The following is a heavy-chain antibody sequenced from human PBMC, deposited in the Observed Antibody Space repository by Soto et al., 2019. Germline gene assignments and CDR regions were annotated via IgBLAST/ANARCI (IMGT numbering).Heavy chain of an antibody. D-gene: IGHD5-18*01. CDR2: LNPRNGQT. V-gene: IGHV1-8*01. J-gene: IGHJ4*02. CDR1: GYNFSAYY. Sequence: QVQLVQSGAAVKKPGASVKVSCQTSGYNFSAYYFNWVRQAAGQGPEWMGWLNPRNGQTGYVQKFRGRVTMTRDTSIATVYLELSRLTYEDTAIYFCARETDTSMVDYWGQGTLVTVSS. CDR3: ARETDTSMVDY.